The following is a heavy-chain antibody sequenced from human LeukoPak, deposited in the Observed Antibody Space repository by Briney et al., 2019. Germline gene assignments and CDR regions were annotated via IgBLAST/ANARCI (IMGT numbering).Heavy chain of an antibody. CDR2: INSDGSST. Sequence: GGSLRLSCAASGFTFSSYWMPWVRQAPGKGLEWVSRINSDGSSTSYADSVKGRFTISRDNAKNTLYLQMNSLRAEDTAEYYCARGSRDGCKGRYFDFWGQGTRVTVSS. CDR3: ARGSRDGCKGRYFDF. CDR1: GFTFSSYW. J-gene: IGHJ4*02. D-gene: IGHD2-21*01. V-gene: IGHV3-74*01.